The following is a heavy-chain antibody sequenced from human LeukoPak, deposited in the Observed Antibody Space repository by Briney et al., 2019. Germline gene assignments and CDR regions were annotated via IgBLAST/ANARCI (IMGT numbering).Heavy chain of an antibody. CDR2: IYTSGST. V-gene: IGHV4-4*07. D-gene: IGHD1-26*01. J-gene: IGHJ5*02. Sequence: SDTLSLTCTVSGGSISSYYWRWIRQPAGKGLEWIGRIYTSGSTNYNPSLKSRVTMSVDTSKNQFSLKLSSVTAADTAVYYCARIPAGWTVGATVPWGQGTLVTVSS. CDR3: ARIPAGWTVGATVP. CDR1: GGSISSYY.